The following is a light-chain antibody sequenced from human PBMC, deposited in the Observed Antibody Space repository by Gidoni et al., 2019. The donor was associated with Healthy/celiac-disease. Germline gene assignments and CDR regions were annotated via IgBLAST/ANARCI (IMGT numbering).Light chain of an antibody. V-gene: IGKV1-39*01. CDR2: AAS. J-gene: IGKJ4*01. CDR3: QQSYSTPPLT. Sequence: DIQMTQSPSSLSASVGDRVTITCRASQSISSYLNWYQQKPGKAPKLLSYAASSLQSGVPSRFGGSGSGTDFPLTISSLQPEDFATYYCQQSYSTPPLTFGGGTKVEIK. CDR1: QSISSY.